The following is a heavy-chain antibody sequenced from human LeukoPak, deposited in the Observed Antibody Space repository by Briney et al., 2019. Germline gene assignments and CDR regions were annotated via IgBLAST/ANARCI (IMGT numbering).Heavy chain of an antibody. CDR3: ARDCSTSCPNDY. CDR1: GFTFSSYW. CDR2: IKQDGSEK. Sequence: GGSLRLSCAASGFTFSSYWMSWVRQAPGKGLEWVANIKQDGSEKYYVDSVKGRFTISRDNAKNSLYLQMSSLRAEDTAVNYCARDCSTSCPNDYWGQGTLVTVSS. D-gene: IGHD2-2*01. V-gene: IGHV3-7*03. J-gene: IGHJ4*02.